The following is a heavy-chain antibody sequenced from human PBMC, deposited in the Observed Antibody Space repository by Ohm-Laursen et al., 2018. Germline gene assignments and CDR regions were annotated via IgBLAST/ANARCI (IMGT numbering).Heavy chain of an antibody. CDR3: ARGNDFRSGYSETDFDY. CDR2: IWNDGNNK. Sequence: SLRLSCAASGFTFSYYGMHWVRQAPGKGLEWVAAIWNDGNNKYYGDSVKGRFTISRDNSKNTLYLQMNSLKAEDTAVYHCARGNDFRSGYSETDFDYWGQGSLVTVSS. D-gene: IGHD3-3*01. J-gene: IGHJ4*02. V-gene: IGHV3-33*01. CDR1: GFTFSYYG.